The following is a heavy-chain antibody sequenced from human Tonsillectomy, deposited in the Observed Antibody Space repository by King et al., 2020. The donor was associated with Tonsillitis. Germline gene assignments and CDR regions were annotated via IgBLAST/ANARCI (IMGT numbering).Heavy chain of an antibody. CDR2: ISSSSSYI. D-gene: IGHD6-13*01. CDR1: GFTFSSYS. V-gene: IGHV3-21*01. CDR3: ARGIAAAGTF. Sequence: VQLVESGGGLVKPGGSLRLSCAASGFTFSSYSMNWVRQAPGKGLEWVSFISSSSSYIYYADSVKGRFTISRDNAKNSLFLQMNSLRAEDTAVYYCARGIAAAGTFWGQGTLVTVSS. J-gene: IGHJ4*02.